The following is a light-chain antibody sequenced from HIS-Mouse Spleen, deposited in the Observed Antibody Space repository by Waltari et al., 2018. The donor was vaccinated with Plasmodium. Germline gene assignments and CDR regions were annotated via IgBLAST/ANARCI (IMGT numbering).Light chain of an antibody. V-gene: IGKV3-15*01. CDR2: GAS. CDR3: QQYNNWSFT. CDR1: QSVSSN. Sequence: EIVMKQSPATLSVSPGESATLTCRASQSVSSNLAWDQQKPGQAPMLLIYGASTRATGIPARFSGSGSGTEFTLTISSLQSEDFAVYYCQQYNNWSFTFGPGTKVDIK. J-gene: IGKJ3*01.